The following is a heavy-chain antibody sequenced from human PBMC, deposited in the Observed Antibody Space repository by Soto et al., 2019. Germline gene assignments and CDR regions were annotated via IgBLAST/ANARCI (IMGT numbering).Heavy chain of an antibody. CDR2: ISAHNGNT. V-gene: IGHV1-18*01. CDR3: ARGWYGDY. J-gene: IGHJ4*02. D-gene: IGHD2-15*01. CDR1: GYAFTTYG. Sequence: QVHLVQSGAEVKKPGASVKVSCKGSGYAFTTYGITWVRQAPGQGLEWMGWISAHNGNTNYAQKLQGRVTVTRDTSASTAYMELRSLRSDDTAVYYCARGWYGDYWGQGALVTVPS.